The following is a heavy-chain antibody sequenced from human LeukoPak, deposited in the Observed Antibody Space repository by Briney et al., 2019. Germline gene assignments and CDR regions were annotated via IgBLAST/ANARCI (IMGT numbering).Heavy chain of an antibody. CDR1: GGSFSGYK. J-gene: IGHJ4*02. CDR3: ARVGTSSGWPAYFDY. Sequence: SETLSLTCAVYGGSFSGYKWSWIRQPPGKGLEWIGEINHSGNTNYNPSLKSRVTISVDTSKNQFSLKLSSVTAADTAVYYCARVGTSSGWPAYFDYWGQGTLVTVSS. V-gene: IGHV4-34*01. CDR2: INHSGNT. D-gene: IGHD6-19*01.